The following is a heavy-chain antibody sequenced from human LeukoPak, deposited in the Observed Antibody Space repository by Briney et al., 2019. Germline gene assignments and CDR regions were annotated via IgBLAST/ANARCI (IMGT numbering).Heavy chain of an antibody. Sequence: SETLSLTCTVSGGSISSSSYYWGWIRQPPGKGLEWIGSIYYSGSTYYNPSVKSRVTISVDTPKNQFSLKLRSVTAADTAVYYCTSVSKTVVPATIDYWGQGTQVTVSS. J-gene: IGHJ4*02. CDR3: TSVSKTVVPATIDY. D-gene: IGHD2-15*01. CDR1: GGSISSSSYY. V-gene: IGHV4-39*01. CDR2: IYYSGST.